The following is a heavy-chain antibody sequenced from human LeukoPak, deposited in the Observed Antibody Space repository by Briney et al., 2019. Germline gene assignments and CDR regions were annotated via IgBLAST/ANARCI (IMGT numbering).Heavy chain of an antibody. CDR3: ARLLDDYGDHIPLDY. J-gene: IGHJ4*02. D-gene: IGHD4-17*01. CDR1: GGSFSGYY. CDR2: INHSGST. V-gene: IGHV4-34*01. Sequence: SETLSLTCAVYGGSFSGYYWSWIRQPPGKGLEWIGEINHSGSTNYNPSLKSRITISVDTSKNQFSLKLSSVTAADTAVYYCARLLDDYGDHIPLDYWGQGTLVTVSS.